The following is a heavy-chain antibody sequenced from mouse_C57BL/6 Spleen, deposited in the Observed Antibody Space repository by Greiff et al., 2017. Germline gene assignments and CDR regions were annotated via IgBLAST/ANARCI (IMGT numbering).Heavy chain of an antibody. CDR2: IWSGGST. Sequence: VMLVESGPGLVQPSQSLSITCTVSGFSLTSYGVHWVRQSPGKGLEWLGVIWSGGSTDYNAAFISRLSISKDNSKSQVFFKMNSLQADDTAIYYCASQGWLLYYYAMDYWGQGTSVTVSS. J-gene: IGHJ4*01. CDR3: ASQGWLLYYYAMDY. D-gene: IGHD2-3*01. CDR1: GFSLTSYG. V-gene: IGHV2-2*01.